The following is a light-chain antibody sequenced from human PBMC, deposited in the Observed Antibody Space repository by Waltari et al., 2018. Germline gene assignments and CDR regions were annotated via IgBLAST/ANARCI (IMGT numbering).Light chain of an antibody. Sequence: QSVLTRPPSVSAAPGQTVTISCPGSSSKIGDNYVSWYHQLPGTAPKLLIFENVKRPSGIPDRFSGSKSGTSGTLGITGLLTGDEADYYCATWDSSLRSVVFGGGTKLTVL. J-gene: IGLJ2*01. CDR3: ATWDSSLRSVV. CDR1: SSKIGDNY. CDR2: ENV. V-gene: IGLV1-51*02.